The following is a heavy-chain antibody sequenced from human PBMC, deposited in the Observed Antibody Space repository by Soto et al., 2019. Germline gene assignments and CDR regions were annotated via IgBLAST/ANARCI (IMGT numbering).Heavy chain of an antibody. Sequence: QVQLQQWGAGLLKPSETLSLTCGVYGGSFSDYSWSWIRQPPGKGLEWIGEIKHSGSTNYNPSLKSRVSISVDTSKNQFSLKLSSVTAADAAVYYCAVYCTRTSCYHYMDVWGNGTTVTVSS. CDR3: AVYCTRTSCYHYMDV. J-gene: IGHJ6*03. CDR1: GGSFSDYS. V-gene: IGHV4-34*01. CDR2: IKHSGST. D-gene: IGHD2-2*01.